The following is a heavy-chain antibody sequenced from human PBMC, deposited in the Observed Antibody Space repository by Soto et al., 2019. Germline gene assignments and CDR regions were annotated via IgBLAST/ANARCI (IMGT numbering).Heavy chain of an antibody. CDR1: GFTFRSYV. CDR2: TSYDGSDK. D-gene: IGHD2-2*01. V-gene: IGHV3-33*03. CDR3: ARVVVPAPVWFDP. Sequence: QVQLVESGGGVVQPGTSLRVSCVGSGFTFRSYVIHWVRQAPGKGLEWVALTSYDGSDKYYVDSVKGRFTISRDNAKNSLYLQMNSLRAEDTAVYYCARVVVPAPVWFDPWGQGTLVTVSS. J-gene: IGHJ5*02.